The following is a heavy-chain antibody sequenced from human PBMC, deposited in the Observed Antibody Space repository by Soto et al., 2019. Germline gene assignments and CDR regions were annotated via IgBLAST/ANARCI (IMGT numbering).Heavy chain of an antibody. Sequence: EVQLVESGGGLVKPGGSLRLSCAASGFTFSNAWLSWVRQAPGKGLEWVGRIKSKTDGGTTDYTAPVKGRFTISSDDSKNTLYLQMNSLKTEDKAVYYCTTGSTSTKNYWGQGTLVTVSS. CDR2: IKSKTDGGTT. D-gene: IGHD6-6*01. V-gene: IGHV3-15*01. CDR1: GFTFSNAW. J-gene: IGHJ4*02. CDR3: TTGSTSTKNY.